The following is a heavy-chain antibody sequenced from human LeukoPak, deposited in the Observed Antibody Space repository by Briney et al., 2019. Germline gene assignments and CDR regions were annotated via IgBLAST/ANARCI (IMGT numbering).Heavy chain of an antibody. CDR2: ISPDGRST. J-gene: IGHJ4*02. Sequence: GGSLRLSCAASGFTYGNYLMHWVRQAPGKGLVWVSRISPDGRSTNYADFVKGRFSVSRDNAMNTVYLQMNSLRTEDTAVYYCVRGASGGHYVIDYWGQGTLVTVSS. D-gene: IGHD1-26*01. V-gene: IGHV3-74*01. CDR1: GFTYGNYL. CDR3: VRGASGGHYVIDY.